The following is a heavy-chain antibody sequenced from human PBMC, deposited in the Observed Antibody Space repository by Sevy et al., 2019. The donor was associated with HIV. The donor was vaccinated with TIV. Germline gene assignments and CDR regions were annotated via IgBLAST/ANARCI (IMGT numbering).Heavy chain of an antibody. D-gene: IGHD2-15*01. Sequence: ASVKVSCKVSGYTLTKLSIHWVRQAPGKGLEWMGYFDPQEGETIYAQRFQGRLTMTVDTSTGTAYMELSSLTSEDTAVYYCATVGLRYYSGSSSYEGDWFDPWGQGTQVTVSS. CDR2: FDPQEGET. CDR3: ATVGLRYYSGSSSYEGDWFDP. V-gene: IGHV1-24*01. CDR1: GYTLTKLS. J-gene: IGHJ5*02.